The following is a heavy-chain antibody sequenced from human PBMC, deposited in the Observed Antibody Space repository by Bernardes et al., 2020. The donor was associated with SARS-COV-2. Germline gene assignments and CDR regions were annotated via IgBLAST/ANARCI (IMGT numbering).Heavy chain of an antibody. V-gene: IGHV4-61*08. CDR2: IYYNGNT. CDR3: ARDVIGGTLDY. Sequence: ETLSLTCTVSGSSVSSGGYYWSWIRQPPGKGLEWVGFIYYNGNTNYNPSLKSRVTISVDTSKNQLSLKLTSVTAADTAVYYCARDVIGGTLDYWGQGTPVTVSS. D-gene: IGHD2-15*01. J-gene: IGHJ4*02. CDR1: GSSVSSGGYY.